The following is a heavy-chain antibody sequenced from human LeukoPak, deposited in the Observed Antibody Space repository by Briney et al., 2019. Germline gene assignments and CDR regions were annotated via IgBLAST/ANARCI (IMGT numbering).Heavy chain of an antibody. D-gene: IGHD3-10*01. V-gene: IGHV1-8*03. J-gene: IGHJ4*02. CDR1: GYTFTSYD. CDR3: ARGLYYYGSGSHFDY. Sequence: ASVKVSCKASGYTFTSYDINWVRQATGQGLEWMGWMNPNSGNTGYAQRFQGRVTITRNTSISTAYMELSSLRSEDTAVYYCARGLYYYGSGSHFDYWGQGTLVTVSS. CDR2: MNPNSGNT.